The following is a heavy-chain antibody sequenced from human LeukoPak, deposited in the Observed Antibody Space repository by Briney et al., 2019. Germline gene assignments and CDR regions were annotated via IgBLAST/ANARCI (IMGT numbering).Heavy chain of an antibody. CDR2: VHSNGNT. CDR3: ARRIQLWSYWHFDL. CDR1: GVSFTTYS. J-gene: IGHJ2*01. D-gene: IGHD5-18*01. Sequence: SETLSLTCTVSGVSFTTYSWSWIRQPPGKGLDWIGDVHSNGNTNYNPSLKNRVTMSIDTSRDQFSLTLASVTAADTAIFYCARRIQLWSYWHFDLWGRGTLVTVSS. V-gene: IGHV4-4*08.